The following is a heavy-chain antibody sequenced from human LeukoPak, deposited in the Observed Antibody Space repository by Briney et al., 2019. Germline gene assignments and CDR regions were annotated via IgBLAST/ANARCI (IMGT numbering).Heavy chain of an antibody. CDR2: IRSKAYGGTT. CDR3: TRTPEYRSSWYLFDY. CDR1: GFTFGDYA. Sequence: PGRSLRLSCTASGFTFGDYAMSWVRQAPGKGLEWVGFIRSKAYGGTTEYAASVKGRFTISRDDSKSIAYLQMNSLKTEDTAVYYCTRTPEYRSSWYLFDYWGQGTLVTVSS. J-gene: IGHJ4*02. D-gene: IGHD6-13*01. V-gene: IGHV3-49*04.